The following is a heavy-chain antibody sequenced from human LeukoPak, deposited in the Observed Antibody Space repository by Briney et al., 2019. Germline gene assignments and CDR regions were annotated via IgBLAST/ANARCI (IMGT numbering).Heavy chain of an antibody. D-gene: IGHD2-2*01. J-gene: IGHJ6*02. CDR1: GYTFTSYY. CDR2: INPSGGST. Sequence: ASVKVSCKASGYTFTSYYMHWVRQAPGQGLEWRGIINPSGGSTSYAQKFQGRVTMTRDTSTSTVYMELSSLRSEDTAVYYCARDSVSPFCSSTSCYGGYYYYYGMDVWGQGTTVTVSS. V-gene: IGHV1-46*01. CDR3: ARDSVSPFCSSTSCYGGYYYYYGMDV.